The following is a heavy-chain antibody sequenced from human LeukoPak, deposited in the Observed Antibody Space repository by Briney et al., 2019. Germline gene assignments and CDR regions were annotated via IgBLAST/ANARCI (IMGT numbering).Heavy chain of an antibody. J-gene: IGHJ6*02. CDR2: IWYDGSNK. CDR3: ARVGDSSCYYQVTWGYYYYYGMDV. V-gene: IGHV3-33*01. D-gene: IGHD3-22*01. Sequence: GGSLRLSCAASGFTFSSYGMHWVRQAPGKGLECVAVIWYDGSNKYYADSVKGRFTISRDNSKNTLYLQMNSLRAEDTAVYYCARVGDSSCYYQVTWGYYYYYGMDVWGQGTTVTVSS. CDR1: GFTFSSYG.